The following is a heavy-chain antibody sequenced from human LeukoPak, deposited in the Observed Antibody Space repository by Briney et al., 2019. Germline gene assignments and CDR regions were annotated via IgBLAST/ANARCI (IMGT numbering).Heavy chain of an antibody. CDR1: GGSISSYY. D-gene: IGHD6-13*01. CDR2: IYTSGST. CDR3: ARVRDRAAGISYFDL. V-gene: IGHV4-4*07. Sequence: SETLSLTCTVSGGSISSYYWSWVRQPAGQGLEWMGRIYTSGSTNYNPSLKSRVTMSVDTSKNQFSLKLSSVTAADTAVYYCARVRDRAAGISYFDLWGRGTLVTVSS. J-gene: IGHJ2*01.